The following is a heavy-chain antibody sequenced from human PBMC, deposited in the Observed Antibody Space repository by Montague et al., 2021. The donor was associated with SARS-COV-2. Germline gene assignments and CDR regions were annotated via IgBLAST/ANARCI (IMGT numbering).Heavy chain of an antibody. CDR3: ARGADYDFWSGYLRYKWFDP. CDR2: INHSGNT. J-gene: IGHJ5*02. D-gene: IGHD3-3*01. V-gene: IGHV4-34*01. CDR1: GGSLSGYY. Sequence: SETLSLTCAVYGGSLSGYYWSWIRQTPGKGLEWIGEINHSGNTNXNPSLKSRLTISVDTSKKQFSLKLSSVTNADTAVYYCARGADYDFWSGYLRYKWFDPWGLGTPVTVSS.